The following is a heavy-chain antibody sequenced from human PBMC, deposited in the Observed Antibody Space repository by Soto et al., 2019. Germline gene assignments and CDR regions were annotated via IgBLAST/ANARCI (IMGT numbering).Heavy chain of an antibody. D-gene: IGHD2-15*01. CDR3: ARSPRRVDGKWYFDY. Sequence: QVQLQESGPRLVKPSGTLSLTCGVSGDSFSSSNWWTWIRQPPGKGLEWIGDNLQTGHTDLRRSLRSSITFSIDTSKEQFSLNLTSVTATDTAVYYCARSPRRVDGKWYFDYWGPGALVTVSS. CDR2: NLQTGHT. V-gene: IGHV4-4*02. J-gene: IGHJ4*02. CDR1: GDSFSSSNW.